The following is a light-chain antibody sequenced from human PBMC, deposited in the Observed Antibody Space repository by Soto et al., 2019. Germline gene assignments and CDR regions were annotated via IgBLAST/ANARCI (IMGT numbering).Light chain of an antibody. V-gene: IGLV2-14*01. CDR2: EVS. CDR1: SSDVGGYNY. CDR3: SSYTSSSTYV. Sequence: QSALTQPAPVSGSPGQSITISCTGTSSDVGGYNYVSWYQQYPGKAPKLMIYEVSNRPSGVSNRFSGSKSGNTASLTISGLQAEDEADYYCSSYTSSSTYVFGTGTKLTVL. J-gene: IGLJ1*01.